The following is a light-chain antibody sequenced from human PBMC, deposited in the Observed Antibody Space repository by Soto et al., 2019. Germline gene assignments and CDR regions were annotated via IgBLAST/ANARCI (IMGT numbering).Light chain of an antibody. CDR1: NSDVGGYNY. CDR2: EVR. Sequence: QSALTQPASVSGSPGQSITISCTGTNSDVGGYNYVSWYQQHPGKAPKLMIYEVRNRPSGVSNRFSGSKSGNTASLTISGLQAEDEADYYCSSYTSSSTLDVFGTGTKLTVL. V-gene: IGLV2-14*01. J-gene: IGLJ1*01. CDR3: SSYTSSSTLDV.